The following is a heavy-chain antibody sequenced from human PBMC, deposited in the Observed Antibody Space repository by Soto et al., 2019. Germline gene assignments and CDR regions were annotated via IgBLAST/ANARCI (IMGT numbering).Heavy chain of an antibody. Sequence: SETLSLTCTVSGGSISSYYWSWIRQPPGKGLEWIGYIYYSGSTNYNPSLKSRVTISVDTSKNQFSLKLSSVTAADTAVYYCARWNYYDSSGYPTGWFDPWGQGTLVTVSS. J-gene: IGHJ5*02. CDR3: ARWNYYDSSGYPTGWFDP. V-gene: IGHV4-59*01. CDR2: IYYSGST. D-gene: IGHD3-22*01. CDR1: GGSISSYY.